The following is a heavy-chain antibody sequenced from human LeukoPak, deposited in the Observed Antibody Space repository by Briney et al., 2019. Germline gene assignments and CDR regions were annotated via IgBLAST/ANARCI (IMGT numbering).Heavy chain of an antibody. CDR3: ARQKAYSDYVSD. V-gene: IGHV4-39*01. CDR1: GGSISSSIYY. CDR2: VYYNGDT. J-gene: IGHJ4*02. Sequence: PSETLSLICTVSGGSISSSIYYWGWIRQPPGKGLEWIGSVYYNGDTYYTPSLKSRATTSIDTSRNQFSLKLSSVTAADMAIYYCARQKAYSDYVSDWGQGTLVTVSS. D-gene: IGHD4-11*01.